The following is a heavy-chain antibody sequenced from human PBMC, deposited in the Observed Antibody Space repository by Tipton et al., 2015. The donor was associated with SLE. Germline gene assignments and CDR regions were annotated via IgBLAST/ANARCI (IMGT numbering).Heavy chain of an antibody. J-gene: IGHJ4*02. D-gene: IGHD3-10*01. CDR1: GYSISSGYY. CDR3: ARLRGAHSRGYFDY. V-gene: IGHV4-38-2*02. CDR2: IYHSGST. Sequence: TLSLTCTVSGYSISSGYYWGWIRQPPGKGLERIGSIYHSGSTYYNPSLKSRVTISVDTSKNQFSLKLSSVTAADTAVYYCARLRGAHSRGYFDYWGQGTLVTVSS.